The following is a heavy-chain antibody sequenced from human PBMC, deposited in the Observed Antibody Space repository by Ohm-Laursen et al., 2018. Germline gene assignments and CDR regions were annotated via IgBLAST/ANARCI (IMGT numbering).Heavy chain of an antibody. CDR2: SGGNGDGT. Sequence: SLRLSCAASGFTFSSYAMSGVRQAPGKGLEWVSASGGNGDGTYYADSVKGRFTISRDNSKNTLYLQMNSLRTEDTAVYYCAKHGRGVGATNWFDPWGQGTLVTVSS. CDR3: AKHGRGVGATNWFDP. CDR1: GFTFSSYA. V-gene: IGHV3-23*01. J-gene: IGHJ5*02. D-gene: IGHD1-26*01.